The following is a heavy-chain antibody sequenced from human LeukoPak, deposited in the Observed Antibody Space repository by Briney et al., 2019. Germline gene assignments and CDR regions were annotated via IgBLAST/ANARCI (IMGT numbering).Heavy chain of an antibody. D-gene: IGHD3-22*01. CDR1: GITLSNYG. V-gene: IGHV3-23*01. CDR3: AKRGVVIRVILVGFHKEAYYFDS. Sequence: GGSLRLSCAVSGITLSNYGMSWVRQAPGKGLEWVAGISDSGGRTNYADSVKGRFTISRDNPKNILYLQMNSLGAEDTAVYFCAKRGVVIRVILVGFHKEAYYFDSWGQGALVTVSS. J-gene: IGHJ4*02. CDR2: ISDSGGRT.